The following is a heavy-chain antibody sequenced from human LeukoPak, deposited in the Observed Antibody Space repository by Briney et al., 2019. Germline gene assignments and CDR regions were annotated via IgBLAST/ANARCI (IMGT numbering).Heavy chain of an antibody. CDR3: ARVGSFVFGYSYGSSAFDI. V-gene: IGHV1-69*05. Sequence: ASVKVSCKASGGTFSSYAISWVRQAPGQGLEWMGGIIPIFGTANYAQKFQGRVTITTDESTSTAYMELSSLRSADTAVYYCARVGSFVFGYSYGSSAFDIWSQGTMVTVSS. CDR2: IIPIFGTA. J-gene: IGHJ3*02. D-gene: IGHD5-18*01. CDR1: GGTFSSYA.